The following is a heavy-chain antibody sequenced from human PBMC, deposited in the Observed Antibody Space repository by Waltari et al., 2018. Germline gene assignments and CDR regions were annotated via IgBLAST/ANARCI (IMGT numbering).Heavy chain of an antibody. CDR3: WRARKYYGSGSYYAY. Sequence: QVQLVQSGAEVKKPGSSVKVSCKASGGTFSSYAISWVRQAPGQGLEWMGGISPSLGTANDEQKCQGRVTITWDESTSTSYMELGRLRSEDTAGEYWWRARKYYGSGSYYAYWGQGTLVTVSS. V-gene: IGHV1-69*01. D-gene: IGHD3-10*01. CDR1: GGTFSSYA. J-gene: IGHJ4*02. CDR2: ISPSLGTA.